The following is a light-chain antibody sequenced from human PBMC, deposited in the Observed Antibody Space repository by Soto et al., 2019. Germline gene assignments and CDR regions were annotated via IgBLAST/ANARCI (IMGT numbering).Light chain of an antibody. V-gene: IGKV3-15*01. CDR3: QQYNSWPAFT. CDR1: QSVSSY. J-gene: IGKJ3*01. Sequence: EIVMTQSPATLSVSPGERATLSCRASQSVSSYLAWYQQKPGQAPRLLIYGASTRATGIPARFSGSGSGTEFTLTISSLQSEDFAVYYCQQYNSWPAFTFGPGTKVDIK. CDR2: GAS.